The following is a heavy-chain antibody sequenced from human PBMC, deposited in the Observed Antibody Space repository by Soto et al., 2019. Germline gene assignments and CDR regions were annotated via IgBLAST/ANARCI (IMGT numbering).Heavy chain of an antibody. V-gene: IGHV1-69*01. CDR2: IIPIFGTA. CDR3: ARDARSGYYFSHFDY. D-gene: IGHD3-22*01. Sequence: SAKVSCKASGGTFSCYAISWVRHAPGKGLEWMGGIIPIFGTANYAQKFQGRVTITADESTSTAYVELSSLRSEDTAVYYCARDARSGYYFSHFDYWGRGTLVTVSS. J-gene: IGHJ4*02. CDR1: GGTFSCYA.